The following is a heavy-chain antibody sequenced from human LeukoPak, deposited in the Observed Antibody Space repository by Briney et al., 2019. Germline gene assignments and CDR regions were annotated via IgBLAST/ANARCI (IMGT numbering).Heavy chain of an antibody. CDR1: GFTFSSYG. J-gene: IGHJ6*02. D-gene: IGHD3-3*01. CDR3: AKLVRGGDFWSGYYYGMDV. Sequence: GRSLRLSCAASGFTFSSYGMHWVRQAPGKGLEWVAVISYDGSNKYYADSVKGRFTISRDNSKNTLYLQMNSLRAEDTAVYYCAKLVRGGDFWSGYYYGMDVWGQGTTVTVSS. V-gene: IGHV3-30*18. CDR2: ISYDGSNK.